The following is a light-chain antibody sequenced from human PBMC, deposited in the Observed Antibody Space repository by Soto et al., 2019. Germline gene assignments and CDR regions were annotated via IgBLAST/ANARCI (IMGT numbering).Light chain of an antibody. V-gene: IGKV1-5*01. Sequence: DIQMALSPSTLSASVGDRVTITCRASQSISSWLAWYQQKPGKAPKLLIYDASSLESGVPSRFSGSGSGTDFTLTISSLQPEDFATYFCQQSYSPPWTFGQGTKVDI. CDR2: DAS. J-gene: IGKJ1*01. CDR1: QSISSW. CDR3: QQSYSPPWT.